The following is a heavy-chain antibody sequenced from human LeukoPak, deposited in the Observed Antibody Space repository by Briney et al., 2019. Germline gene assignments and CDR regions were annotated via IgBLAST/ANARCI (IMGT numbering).Heavy chain of an antibody. CDR1: GGSFSGYY. Sequence: PSETLSLTCAVYGGSFSGYYWSWIRQPPGKGLEWIGEINHSGSTNYNPSLKSRVTISVDTSKNQFSLKLSSVTAADTAVYYCARHLPGRYYYGSGVSWGQGTLVTVSS. J-gene: IGHJ5*02. CDR3: ARHLPGRYYYGSGVS. CDR2: INHSGST. V-gene: IGHV4-34*01. D-gene: IGHD3-10*01.